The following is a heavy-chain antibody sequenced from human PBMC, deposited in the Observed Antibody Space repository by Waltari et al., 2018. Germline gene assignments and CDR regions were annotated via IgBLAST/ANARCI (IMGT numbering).Heavy chain of an antibody. J-gene: IGHJ6*03. CDR2: IYTSGST. CDR1: GGSINSYY. V-gene: IGHV4-4*07. D-gene: IGHD3-10*01. Sequence: QVQLQESGPGLVKPSETLSLTCTVSGGSINSYYWIWIRQPAWKGLEWIGRIYTSGSTNYNPSLKSRVTMSVDTSKNQFSLKLSSVTAADTAVYYCAGVSYGSGSYNYYYYYMDVWGKGTTVTVSS. CDR3: AGVSYGSGSYNYYYYYMDV.